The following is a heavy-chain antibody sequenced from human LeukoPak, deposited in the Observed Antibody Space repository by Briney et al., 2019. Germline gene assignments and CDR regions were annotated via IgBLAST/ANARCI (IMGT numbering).Heavy chain of an antibody. D-gene: IGHD1-26*01. CDR2: IKQDGSEK. CDR1: GFTFTSSW. CDR3: AKDRGGSSELGDAFDV. V-gene: IGHV3-7*03. J-gene: IGHJ3*01. Sequence: GGSLRLSCAASGFTFTSSWMSWVRQAPGKGLEWVANIKQDGSEKYYVDSVKGRFTISRDNAKNSLYLQMNSLRVEDTALYYCAKDRGGSSELGDAFDVWGQGTMVRVSS.